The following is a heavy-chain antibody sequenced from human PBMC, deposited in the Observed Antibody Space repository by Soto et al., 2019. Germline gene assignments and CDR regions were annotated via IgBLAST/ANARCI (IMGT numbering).Heavy chain of an antibody. CDR2: ISGSGGST. J-gene: IGHJ4*02. CDR3: AKGSSGGDY. D-gene: IGHD6-19*01. CDR1: GLIFSNYV. V-gene: IGHV3-23*01. Sequence: EVQLLESGGGLVQPGGSLRLSCAASGLIFSNYVMSWVRQAPGKGLEWVSGISGSGGSTYYADSVKGRFTISRDNSENPLYLQMNSLRVDDTAVYFCAKGSSGGDYWGQGTLVTVSS.